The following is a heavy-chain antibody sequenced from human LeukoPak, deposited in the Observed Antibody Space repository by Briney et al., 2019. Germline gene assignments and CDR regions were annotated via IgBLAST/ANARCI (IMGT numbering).Heavy chain of an antibody. CDR3: ARSMRVVVIPSAQAFDI. J-gene: IGHJ3*02. Sequence: PSETLSLTCTVSGDSLSSSSYYWGWIRQPPGKGLEWIGSMHCSGNTYYTPSLKSRVTISVDTSKNQFSLELSSVTAADTAVYYCARSMRVVVIPSAQAFDIWGQGTMVTVSS. V-gene: IGHV4-39*01. D-gene: IGHD2-15*01. CDR1: GDSLSSSSYY. CDR2: MHCSGNT.